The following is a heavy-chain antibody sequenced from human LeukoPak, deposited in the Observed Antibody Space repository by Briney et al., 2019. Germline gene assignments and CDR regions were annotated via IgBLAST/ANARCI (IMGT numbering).Heavy chain of an antibody. CDR3: ARQRYCSSTSCSYGDWFDP. J-gene: IGHJ5*02. CDR1: GGSISSSSYY. V-gene: IGHV4-39*01. CDR2: IYYSGST. Sequence: SETLSLTCTVSGGSISSSSYYWGWIRQPPGKAQEWIGSIYYSGSTYYNPSLKSRVTISVDTSKNQFPLKLSSVTAADTAVYYCARQRYCSSTSCSYGDWFDPWGQGTLVTVSS. D-gene: IGHD2-2*01.